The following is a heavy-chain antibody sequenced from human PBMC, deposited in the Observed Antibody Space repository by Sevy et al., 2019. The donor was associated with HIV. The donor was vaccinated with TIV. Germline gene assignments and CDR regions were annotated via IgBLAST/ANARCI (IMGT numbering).Heavy chain of an antibody. CDR1: GFTFRSYS. CDR3: ARGSVSGIFFYYGLDI. CDR2: ISYDGRNT. V-gene: IGHV3-30*04. Sequence: GGSLRLSCAASGFTFRSYSMHWVRQAPGKGLEWLTLISYDGRNTYYADSVKTRFTISRDNSNNTLYLQMNSLRPEDTAVNYCARGSVSGIFFYYGLDIWGQGTTVTVSS. D-gene: IGHD1-20*01. J-gene: IGHJ6*02.